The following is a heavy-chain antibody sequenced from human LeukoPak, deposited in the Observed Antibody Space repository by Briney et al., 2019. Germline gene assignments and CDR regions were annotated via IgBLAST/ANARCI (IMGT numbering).Heavy chain of an antibody. J-gene: IGHJ4*02. CDR1: GFTFSSYG. Sequence: GGSLRLSCAASGFTFSSYGMHWVRQAPGKGLEWVAVIWYDGSNKYYADSVKGRFTISRDNSKNTLYLQMNSLRAEDTAVYYRAREGRMDYYDSRGYFDYWGQGTLVTVSS. D-gene: IGHD3-22*01. CDR3: AREGRMDYYDSRGYFDY. V-gene: IGHV3-33*01. CDR2: IWYDGSNK.